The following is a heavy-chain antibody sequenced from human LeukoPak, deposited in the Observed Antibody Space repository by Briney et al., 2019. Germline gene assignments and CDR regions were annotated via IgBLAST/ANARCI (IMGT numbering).Heavy chain of an antibody. CDR1: GFTFSSYG. Sequence: PGGSLRLSCAASGFTFSSYGMHWVRQAPGKGLEWVAFIRYDGSNKNYADSVKGRFSISRDNSKNTLYMQMNSLRAEDTAVCYCARGYDILQYWGQGTLVTVSS. J-gene: IGHJ4*02. V-gene: IGHV3-30*02. CDR2: IRYDGSNK. D-gene: IGHD3-9*01. CDR3: ARGYDILQY.